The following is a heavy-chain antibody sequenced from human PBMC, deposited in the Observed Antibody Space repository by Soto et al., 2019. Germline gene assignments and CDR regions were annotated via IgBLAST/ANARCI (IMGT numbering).Heavy chain of an antibody. CDR1: GDTFKNCV. CDR2: IIPLFGTT. J-gene: IGHJ6*02. CDR3: AAELGFGKLSVV. D-gene: IGHD3-10*01. Sequence: QVQVVQSGVEVRRPGSSVKVSCKASGDTFKNCVISWVRQPPGQGLEWMGGIIPLFGTTDFAQRFQGRLTSTTDESTTTAYMELSRLRSEDTATYYCAAELGFGKLSVVWGQGTTVIVSS. V-gene: IGHV1-69*01.